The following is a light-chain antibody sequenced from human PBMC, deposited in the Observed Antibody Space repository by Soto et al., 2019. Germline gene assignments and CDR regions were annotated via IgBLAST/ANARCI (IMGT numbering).Light chain of an antibody. Sequence: DIRMTQSPLSLSASVGDRVTITCRASQSISDYVNWYQQKPGKAPELLIFAASSLPSGVPSRFSGSGSGTDFTLAISSVSPEDYATYHCQQSHSVPFTFGPGTKVHIE. J-gene: IGKJ3*01. CDR3: QQSHSVPFT. V-gene: IGKV1-39*01. CDR1: QSISDY. CDR2: AAS.